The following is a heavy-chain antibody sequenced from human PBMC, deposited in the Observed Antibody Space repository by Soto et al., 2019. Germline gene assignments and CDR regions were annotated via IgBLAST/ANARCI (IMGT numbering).Heavy chain of an antibody. J-gene: IGHJ6*02. CDR1: GGSISSYY. D-gene: IGHD3-9*01. CDR2: IYYSGST. V-gene: IGHV4-59*01. Sequence: LSLTCTVSGGSISSYYWSWIRQPPGKGPEWIGYIYYSGSTNYNPSLKSRVTISVDTSKNQFSLKLSSVTAADTAVYYCARDRHYDILTGYYGYYGMDVWGQGTTVTVSS. CDR3: ARDRHYDILTGYYGYYGMDV.